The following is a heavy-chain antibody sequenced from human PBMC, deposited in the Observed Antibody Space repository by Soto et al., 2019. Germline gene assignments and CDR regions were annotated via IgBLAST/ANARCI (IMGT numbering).Heavy chain of an antibody. J-gene: IGHJ4*02. CDR3: VKGGYYDSSGYRQLFDY. CDR2: ISSKGGST. Sequence: GGSLRLSCSASGFTFSSYAMHWVRQAPGKGLEYVSAISSKGGSTYYADSVKGRFTISRDNSKNTRYLQMSSLRAEDTAVYYCVKGGYYDSSGYRQLFDYWGQGTLVTVSS. CDR1: GFTFSSYA. V-gene: IGHV3-64D*08. D-gene: IGHD3-22*01.